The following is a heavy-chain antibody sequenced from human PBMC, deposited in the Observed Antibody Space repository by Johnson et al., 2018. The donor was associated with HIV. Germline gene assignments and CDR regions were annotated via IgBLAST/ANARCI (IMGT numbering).Heavy chain of an antibody. V-gene: IGHV3-30-3*01. Sequence: QVQLVESGGGLVQPGGSLRLSCAASGFIFSSYAMHWVRRAPGKGLEWVAVISFDGSNKYYADSVKGRFTISRDNSKNTLYLQMNSLRAEDTAVHYCARVRGMVRGSNDAFDIWGPGTMVTVSS. CDR3: ARVRGMVRGSNDAFDI. CDR2: ISFDGSNK. J-gene: IGHJ3*02. CDR1: GFIFSSYA. D-gene: IGHD3-10*01.